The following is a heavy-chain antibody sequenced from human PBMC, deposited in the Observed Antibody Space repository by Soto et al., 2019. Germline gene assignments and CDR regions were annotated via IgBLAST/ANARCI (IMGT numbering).Heavy chain of an antibody. D-gene: IGHD3-10*01. J-gene: IGHJ4*02. CDR2: IWYDGSNK. CDR3: AREPRITMVRGVILDY. Sequence: PGGSLRLSCAASGFTFSSYGMHWVRQAPGKGLEWVAVIWYDGSNKYYADSVKGRFTISRDNSKNTLYLQMNSLRAEDTAVYYCAREPRITMVRGVILDYWGQGTLVTVSS. CDR1: GFTFSSYG. V-gene: IGHV3-33*01.